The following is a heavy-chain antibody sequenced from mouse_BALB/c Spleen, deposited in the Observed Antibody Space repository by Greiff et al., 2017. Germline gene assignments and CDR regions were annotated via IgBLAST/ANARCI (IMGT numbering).Heavy chain of an antibody. Sequence: EVQLQQSGPELVKPGASVKISCKASGYTFTDYNMHWVKQSHGKSLEWIGYIYPYNGGTGYNQKFKSKATLTVDNSSSTAYMELRSLTSEDSAVYYCASPYYYGSSWNWYFDVWGAGTTVTVSS. V-gene: IGHV1S29*02. CDR2: IYPYNGGT. CDR3: ASPYYYGSSWNWYFDV. CDR1: GYTFTDYN. J-gene: IGHJ1*01. D-gene: IGHD1-1*01.